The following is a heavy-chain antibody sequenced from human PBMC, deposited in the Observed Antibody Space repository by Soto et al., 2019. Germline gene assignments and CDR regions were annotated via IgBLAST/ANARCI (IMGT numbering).Heavy chain of an antibody. CDR2: INNDGSAA. Sequence: GGSLRLSCAASGFTFSSYCMHWVRQVPGKGLVWVSRINNDGSAATYADSVKGRFTISRDNAKNTVYLQMNSLRAEDTAVYYCVRDKPHNWFDPWGQGTPVTVSS. CDR3: VRDKPHNWFDP. CDR1: GFTFSSYC. V-gene: IGHV3-74*01. J-gene: IGHJ5*02.